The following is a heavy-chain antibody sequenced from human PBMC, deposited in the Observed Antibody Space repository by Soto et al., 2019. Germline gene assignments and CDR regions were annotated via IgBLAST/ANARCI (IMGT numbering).Heavy chain of an antibody. CDR2: IYHSGST. CDR1: GGSISSSNW. Sequence: QVQLQESGPGLVKPSGTLSLTCAVSGGSISSSNWWSWVRQPPGKGLEWIGEIYHSGSTNYNPSLKGRVTPSVHKPKNQFSLRLSPVTAADTAVYYCARVSGTYHYGMDVWGQGTTVTVSS. V-gene: IGHV4-4*02. D-gene: IGHD1-26*01. CDR3: ARVSGTYHYGMDV. J-gene: IGHJ6*02.